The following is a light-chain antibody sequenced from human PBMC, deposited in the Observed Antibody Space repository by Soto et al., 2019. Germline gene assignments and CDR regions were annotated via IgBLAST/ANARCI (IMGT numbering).Light chain of an antibody. V-gene: IGLV2-14*03. CDR3: CSYTSDLTPYV. CDR2: GVT. CDR1: SSDIGGHDD. Sequence: QSVLTQPASVSGSPGQSITISCTGTSSDIGGHDDVSWYQQHPGKVPKLLIYGVTDRPSGVSNRLSGSKSGNVASLTISGLQAEDEADYYCCSYTSDLTPYVFGTGTKVTVL. J-gene: IGLJ1*01.